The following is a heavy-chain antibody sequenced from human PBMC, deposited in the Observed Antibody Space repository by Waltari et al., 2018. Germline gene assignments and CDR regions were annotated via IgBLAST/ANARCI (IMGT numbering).Heavy chain of an antibody. V-gene: IGHV3-48*01. J-gene: IGHJ3*02. CDR2: ISSTGTNI. CDR3: AREIRGTGYFPDAFDI. Sequence: EVQLVESGGGLVQPGGSLRLSCAASGLIFSTYSMNWVRQAPGKGRGGVAYISSTGTNIYYTDSVQGRFTISRTNAQNSLYLQMNSLRAEDTAVYYCAREIRGTGYFPDAFDIWGQGTMVTVSS. CDR1: GLIFSTYS. D-gene: IGHD3-9*01.